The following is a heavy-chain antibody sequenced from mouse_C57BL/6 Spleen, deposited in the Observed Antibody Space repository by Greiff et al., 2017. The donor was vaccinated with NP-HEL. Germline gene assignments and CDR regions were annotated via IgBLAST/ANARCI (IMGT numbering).Heavy chain of an antibody. V-gene: IGHV1-52*01. CDR3: ARGKRGNHRFGY. Sequence: VQLQQPGAELVRPGSSVKLSCKASGYTFTSYWMHWVKQRPIQGLEWIGNIDPSDSETHYNQKFKDKATLTVDKSSSTAYMQLSSLTSEDSAVYYCARGKRGNHRFGYWGQGTTLTVSS. D-gene: IGHD2-1*01. CDR1: GYTFTSYW. J-gene: IGHJ2*01. CDR2: IDPSDSET.